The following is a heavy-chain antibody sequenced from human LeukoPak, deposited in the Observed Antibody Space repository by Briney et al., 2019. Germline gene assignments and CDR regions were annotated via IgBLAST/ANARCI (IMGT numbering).Heavy chain of an antibody. V-gene: IGHV2-5*02. CDR1: GFSLGTSGVG. J-gene: IGHJ5*02. D-gene: IGHD6-13*01. CDR2: IYWDDDK. Sequence: SGPTLVNPTQPLTLTCTFSGFSLGTSGVGVGWIRQPPVKGLEWLALIYWDDDKRYNPSLKSRLTITKDTSKNQVVLTMTNMDPVDTATYYCARLIAAAGRDWFDPWGQGTLVTVSS. CDR3: ARLIAAAGRDWFDP.